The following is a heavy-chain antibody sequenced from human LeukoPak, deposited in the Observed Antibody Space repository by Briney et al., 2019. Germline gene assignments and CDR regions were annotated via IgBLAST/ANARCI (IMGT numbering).Heavy chain of an antibody. CDR1: GGSISSGSYY. CDR2: IYTSGST. V-gene: IGHV4-61*02. Sequence: PSQTLSLTCTVSGGSISSGSYYWSWIRQPAGKGLEWIGRIYTSGSTNYNPSLKSRVTISVDTSKNQFSLKLSSVTAADTAVYYCARDSSSGWSLVHGTLYGMDVWGQGTTVTVSS. CDR3: ARDSSSGWSLVHGTLYGMDV. D-gene: IGHD6-13*01. J-gene: IGHJ6*02.